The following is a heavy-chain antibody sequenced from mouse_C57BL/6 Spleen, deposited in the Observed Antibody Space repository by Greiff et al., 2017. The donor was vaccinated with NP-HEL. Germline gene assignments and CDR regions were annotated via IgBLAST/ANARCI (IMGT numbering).Heavy chain of an antibody. CDR1: GFNIKDYY. CDR2: IDPEDGDT. V-gene: IGHV14-1*01. CDR3: TTVYGSSYRDFDY. Sequence: VQLQQSGAELVRPGASVKLSCTASGFNIKDYYMHWVKQRPEQGLEWIGRIDPEDGDTEYAPKFQGKATMTADTSSNTAYLQLSSLTSEDTAVYDCTTVYGSSYRDFDYWGQGTTLTVSS. D-gene: IGHD1-1*01. J-gene: IGHJ2*01.